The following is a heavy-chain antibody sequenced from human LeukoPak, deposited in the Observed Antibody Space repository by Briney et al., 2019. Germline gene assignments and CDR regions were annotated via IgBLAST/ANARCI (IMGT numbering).Heavy chain of an antibody. V-gene: IGHV1-2*02. CDR1: GYTFTGYY. D-gene: IGHD4-17*01. CDR2: INPNSGGT. Sequence: ASVKVSCKASGYTFTGYYMHWLRQAPGQGLEWMGWINPNSGGTNYAQKFQGRVTMTRDTSISTAYMELSRLRSDDTAVYYCASPSVSDYGDYAFDYWGQGTLVTVSS. CDR3: ASPSVSDYGDYAFDY. J-gene: IGHJ4*02.